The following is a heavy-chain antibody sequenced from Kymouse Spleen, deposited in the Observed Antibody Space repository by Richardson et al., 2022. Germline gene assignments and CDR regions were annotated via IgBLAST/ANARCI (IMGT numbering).Heavy chain of an antibody. J-gene: IGHJ6*02. D-gene: IGHD3-10*01. V-gene: IGHV6-1*01. CDR2: TYYRSKWYN. CDR3: ARDRWFGELLYYYYYGMDV. Sequence: QVQLQQSGPGLVKPSQTLSLTCAISGDSVSSNSAAWNWIRQSPSRGLEWLGRTYYRSKWYNDYAVSVKSRITINPDTSKNQFSLQLNSVTPEDTAVYYCARDRWFGELLYYYYYGMDVWGQGTTVTVSS. CDR1: GDSVSSNSAA.